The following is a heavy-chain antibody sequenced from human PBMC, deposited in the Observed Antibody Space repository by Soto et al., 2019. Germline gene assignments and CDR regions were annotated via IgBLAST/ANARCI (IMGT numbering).Heavy chain of an antibody. Sequence: GGSLRLSCAASGFTFSSYAMSWVRQAPGKGLEWVSAISGSDGSTYYADSVKGRFTISRDNSKNTLYLQMNSLRAEDTAVYYCAKVSNPRITGTTYDAFDIWGQGTMVTVSS. J-gene: IGHJ3*02. CDR2: ISGSDGST. V-gene: IGHV3-23*01. CDR1: GFTFSSYA. D-gene: IGHD1-20*01. CDR3: AKVSNPRITGTTYDAFDI.